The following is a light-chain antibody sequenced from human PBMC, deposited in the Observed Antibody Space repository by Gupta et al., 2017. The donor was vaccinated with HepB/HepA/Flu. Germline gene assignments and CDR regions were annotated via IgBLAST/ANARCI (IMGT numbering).Light chain of an antibody. CDR3: SSYAGSNNLV. Sequence: QSALTQPPSASGSPGQSVTISCTGTSSDVGGYNYVSWYQQHPGKAPKLMFYEVSKRPSGAPDRFSGSKSGNTASLTVSGLQAEDDADYYCSSYAGSNNLVFGGGTKLTVL. V-gene: IGLV2-8*01. J-gene: IGLJ2*01. CDR2: EVS. CDR1: SSDVGGYNY.